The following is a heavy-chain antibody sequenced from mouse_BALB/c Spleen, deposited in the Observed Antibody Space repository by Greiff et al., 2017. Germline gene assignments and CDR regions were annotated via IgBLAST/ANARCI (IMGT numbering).Heavy chain of an antibody. CDR2: IWAGGST. CDR3: ARGCSSNYYAMDY. Sequence: QVQLKESGPGLVAPSQSLSITCTVSGFSLTSYGVHWVRQPPGKGLEWLGVIWAGGSTNYNSALMSRLSISKDNSKSQVFLKMNSLQTDDTAMYYCARGCSSNYYAMDYWGQGTSVTVSS. J-gene: IGHJ4*01. V-gene: IGHV2-9*02. CDR1: GFSLTSYG. D-gene: IGHD1-1*01.